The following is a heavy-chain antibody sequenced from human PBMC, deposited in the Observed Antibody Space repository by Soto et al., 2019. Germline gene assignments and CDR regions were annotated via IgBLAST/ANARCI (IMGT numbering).Heavy chain of an antibody. V-gene: IGHV4-30-4*01. CDR1: GGPISGGVHS. CDR2: IFASGST. Sequence: QVQLQESGPGLVKPSETLSLTCTVSGGPISGGVHSWSWIRQPPGKGLEWIGHIFASGSTYYNPTLKGRLTISVDTSKNQFSLRLSSVTAADTAVYYCAREIMPLTNDWYFDLWGRGTLVTVSS. D-gene: IGHD2-8*01. J-gene: IGHJ2*01. CDR3: AREIMPLTNDWYFDL.